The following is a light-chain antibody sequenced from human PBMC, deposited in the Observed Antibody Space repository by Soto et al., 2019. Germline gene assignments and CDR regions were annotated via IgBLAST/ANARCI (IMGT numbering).Light chain of an antibody. J-gene: IGKJ1*01. CDR3: QQYGSSGT. Sequence: EIVLTQSPGTLSLSPGERATLSCRASQSVSSSYLAWYQQKPGQAPSLLINGASRRATGIPDRFSGSGSGTDFTLTISRLEPEDFAVYYCQQYGSSGTFGQGTKVDIK. CDR2: GAS. V-gene: IGKV3-20*01. CDR1: QSVSSSY.